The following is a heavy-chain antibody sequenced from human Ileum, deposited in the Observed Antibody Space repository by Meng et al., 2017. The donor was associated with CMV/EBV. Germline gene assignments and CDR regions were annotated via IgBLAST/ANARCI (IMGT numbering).Heavy chain of an antibody. J-gene: IGHJ5*02. CDR2: IIPIFGTA. CDR1: LSSYA. D-gene: IGHD3-10*01. CDR3: ASARKIMWFGELLRGGGFDP. V-gene: IGHV1-69*05. Sequence: LSSYAISWVRQAPGQGLEWMGGIIPIFGTANYAQKFQGRVTITTDESTSTAYMELSSLRSEDTAVYYCASARKIMWFGELLRGGGFDPWGQGTLVTVSS.